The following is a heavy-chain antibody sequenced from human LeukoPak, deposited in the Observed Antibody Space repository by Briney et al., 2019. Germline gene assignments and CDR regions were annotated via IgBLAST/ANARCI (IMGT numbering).Heavy chain of an antibody. CDR2: ISSSGTYT. V-gene: IGHV3-21*01. D-gene: IGHD3-9*01. J-gene: IGHJ6*02. Sequence: GSLRLSCAASGFTFISYSKNWVRQAPGKGLEWVSSISSSGTYTHYADSVKGRFTISSDNARNSLYLQMNSLRADDTAVYYCARYDTYYCYNMDVWGQGTTVTVSS. CDR3: ARYDTYYCYNMDV. CDR1: GFTFISYS.